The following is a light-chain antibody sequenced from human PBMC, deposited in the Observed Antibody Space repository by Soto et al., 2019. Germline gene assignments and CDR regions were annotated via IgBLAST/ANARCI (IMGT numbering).Light chain of an antibody. J-gene: IGKJ1*01. CDR1: QSVRTY. CDR3: LQYSELRT. CDR2: AAS. V-gene: IGKV3-15*01. Sequence: EIVMTQSPATLSVSPGETATLSCRASQSVRTYLAWYQQKPGQAPRLLIYAASTRATGIPARFSGGGSGTEYTLTISSLQSEDFAIYYCLQYSELRTFGQGSKLELK.